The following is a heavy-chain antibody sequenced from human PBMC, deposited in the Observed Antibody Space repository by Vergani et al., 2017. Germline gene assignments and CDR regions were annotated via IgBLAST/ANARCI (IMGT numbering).Heavy chain of an antibody. CDR2: IYSGCST. CDR3: ARVWSPVLKPEYCSGGSCYSSYYYYYYMDV. CDR1: GFTVSSNY. J-gene: IGHJ6*03. D-gene: IGHD2-15*01. V-gene: IGHV3-53*01. Sequence: EVQLVESGGGLIQPGGSLRLSCAASGFTVSSNYMSWVRQAPGKGLEWVSVIYSGCSTYYADSVKGRFTISRDNSKNTLYLQMNSLRAEDTAVYYCARVWSPVLKPEYCSGGSCYSSYYYYYYMDVWGKGTTVTVSS.